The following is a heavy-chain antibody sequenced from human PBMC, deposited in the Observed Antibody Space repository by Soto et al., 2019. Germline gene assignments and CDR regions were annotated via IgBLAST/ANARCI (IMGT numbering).Heavy chain of an antibody. Sequence: QVQLQESGPGLVKPSQTLSLTCTVSGGSISSGGYYWSWIRQHPGKVLEWIGYIYYSGSTYYNPSLKSRVTISVDTSKNQFSLKLSSVTAADTAVYYCARVSALVVIRYFDLWGRGTLVTVSS. D-gene: IGHD3-22*01. CDR1: GGSISSGGYY. CDR3: ARVSALVVIRYFDL. J-gene: IGHJ2*01. V-gene: IGHV4-31*03. CDR2: IYYSGST.